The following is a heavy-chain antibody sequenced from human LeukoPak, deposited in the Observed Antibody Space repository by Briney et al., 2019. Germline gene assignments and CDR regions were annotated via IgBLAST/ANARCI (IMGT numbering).Heavy chain of an antibody. CDR3: ARDLEDTVTTSL. CDR2: IIPILGIA. Sequence: ASVKVSCKASGGTFSSYAISWVRQAPGQGLEWMERIIPILGIANYAQKFQGRVTITADKSTSTAYMELSSLRSEDTAVYYCARDLEDTVTTSLWGQGTLVTVSS. J-gene: IGHJ4*02. V-gene: IGHV1-69*04. D-gene: IGHD4-17*01. CDR1: GGTFSSYA.